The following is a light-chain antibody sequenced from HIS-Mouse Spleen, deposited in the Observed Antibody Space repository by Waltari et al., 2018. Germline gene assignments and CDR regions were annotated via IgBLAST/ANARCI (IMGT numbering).Light chain of an antibody. CDR2: EGS. Sequence: QSALTQPASVSGSPGQSITISCTGTSSDVGGYNYVSWYQQHPGKAPKLMIYEGSKRPSGVSTRFSGSKSGNTASLTISGLQAEDEADYYCCSYAGSSTFGVFGGGTKLTVL. CDR1: SSDVGGYNY. J-gene: IGLJ3*02. CDR3: CSYAGSSTFGV. V-gene: IGLV2-23*03.